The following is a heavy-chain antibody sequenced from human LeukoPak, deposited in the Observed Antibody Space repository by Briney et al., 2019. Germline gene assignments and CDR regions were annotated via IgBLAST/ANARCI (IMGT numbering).Heavy chain of an antibody. CDR2: IYSGGST. Sequence: GSLRLSCAASGFTVSSNYMSWVRQAPGKGLEWVSVIYSGGSTYYADSVKGRFTISRDNSKNTLYLQMNSLRAEDTAVYYCARKGTAHSAYYFDYWGQGTLVTVSS. V-gene: IGHV3-53*01. D-gene: IGHD1-26*01. J-gene: IGHJ4*02. CDR1: GFTVSSNY. CDR3: ARKGTAHSAYYFDY.